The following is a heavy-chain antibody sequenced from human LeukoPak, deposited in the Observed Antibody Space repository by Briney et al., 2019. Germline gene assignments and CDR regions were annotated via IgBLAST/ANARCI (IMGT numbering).Heavy chain of an antibody. Sequence: PSETLSLTCAVYGGSFSGYYWSWIRQPPGKGLEWIGEINHSGSTNYNPSLKSRVTISVDTSKNQFSLKLSSVTAADTAVYYSARESPDYYDGLRDYWGQGTPVTVSS. D-gene: IGHD3-22*01. CDR1: GGSFSGYY. CDR3: ARESPDYYDGLRDY. J-gene: IGHJ4*02. CDR2: INHSGST. V-gene: IGHV4-34*01.